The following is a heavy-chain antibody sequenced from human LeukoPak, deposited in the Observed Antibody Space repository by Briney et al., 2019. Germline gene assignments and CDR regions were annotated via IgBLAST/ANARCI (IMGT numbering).Heavy chain of an antibody. CDR3: ASSSSGYPSTDY. V-gene: IGHV3-48*01. Sequence: GGSLRLSCAASGFTFSSYSMNWVRQAPGKGLEWVSYISSSSSTIYYADSVKGRFTISRDNSKNTLYLQMNSLRAEDTAVYYCASSSSGYPSTDYWGQGTLVTVSS. CDR1: GFTFSSYS. J-gene: IGHJ4*02. D-gene: IGHD3-22*01. CDR2: ISSSSSTI.